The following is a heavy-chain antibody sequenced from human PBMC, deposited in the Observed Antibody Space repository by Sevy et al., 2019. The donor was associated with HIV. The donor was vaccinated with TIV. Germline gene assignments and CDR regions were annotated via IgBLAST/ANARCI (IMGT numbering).Heavy chain of an antibody. D-gene: IGHD4-17*01. CDR2: ISYDGSDK. V-gene: IGHV3-30-3*01. J-gene: IGHJ6*02. CDR1: GFAFSNYYA. CDR3: ARPRANYVDHYFFYAMDV. Sequence: GGSLRLSCAASGFAFSNYYAMHWVRQAPGKGLEWVALISYDGSDKYYADSVKGRFTISRDNFKNTLCLQMNRLTTEDTAVYYCARPRANYVDHYFFYAMDVWGQGTTVTVSS.